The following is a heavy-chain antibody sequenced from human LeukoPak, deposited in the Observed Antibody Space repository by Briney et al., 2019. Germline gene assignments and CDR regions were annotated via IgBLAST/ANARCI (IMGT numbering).Heavy chain of an antibody. CDR1: GGSFSGYY. Sequence: ETLSLTCAVYGGSFSGYYWSWVRQAPGKGLEWVSVICSAGSTYYAGSVKGRFTISRDNSNNTLFLQMDTLRAEDTAVYYCARETDLSSGWSSQGFDYWGQGTLVTVSS. CDR3: ARETDLSSGWSSQGFDY. D-gene: IGHD6-13*01. CDR2: ICSAGST. V-gene: IGHV3-66*01. J-gene: IGHJ4*02.